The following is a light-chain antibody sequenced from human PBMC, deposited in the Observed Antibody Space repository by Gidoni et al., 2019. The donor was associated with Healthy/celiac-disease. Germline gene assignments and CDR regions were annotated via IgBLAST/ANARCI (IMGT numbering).Light chain of an antibody. CDR3: QQYNNWLPLT. V-gene: IGKV3-15*01. CDR2: GAS. J-gene: IGKJ4*01. Sequence: EIVITQAPATLSLSPGERATLSCRAIHSVSSNLAWYQQKPGQAPRLLIYGASTRATGIPARFSGSGSGTEFTLTISSLQSEDFAVYYCQQYNNWLPLTFGGGTKVEIK. CDR1: HSVSSN.